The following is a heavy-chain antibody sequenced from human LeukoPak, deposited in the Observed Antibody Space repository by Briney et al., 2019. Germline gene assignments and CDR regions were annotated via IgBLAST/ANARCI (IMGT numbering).Heavy chain of an antibody. CDR3: ARDYDILTGYYNTLAYYYAMDV. J-gene: IGHJ6*02. CDR1: GGSISSYY. V-gene: IGHV4-59*12. Sequence: SETLSLTCTVSGGSISSYYWSWIRQPPGKGLEWIGSIYYSGSTNYNPSLKSRVTMSVDTSKNQFSLKLSSVTAADTAVYYCARDYDILTGYYNTLAYYYAMDVWGQGTTVTVSS. D-gene: IGHD3-9*01. CDR2: IYYSGST.